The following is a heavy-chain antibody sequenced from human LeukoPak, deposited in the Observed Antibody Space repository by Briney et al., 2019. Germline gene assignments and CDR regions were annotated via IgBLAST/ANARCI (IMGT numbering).Heavy chain of an antibody. CDR1: GGTFSSYA. J-gene: IGHJ3*02. Sequence: SVKVSCKASGGTFSSYAISWVRQAPGQGLEWMGRIIPILGIANYAQKFQGRVTITADKSTSTAYMELSSLRSEDTAVYYCARVAGYSYGYSQNNDAFDIWGQGTMVTVSS. D-gene: IGHD5-18*01. V-gene: IGHV1-69*04. CDR2: IIPILGIA. CDR3: ARVAGYSYGYSQNNDAFDI.